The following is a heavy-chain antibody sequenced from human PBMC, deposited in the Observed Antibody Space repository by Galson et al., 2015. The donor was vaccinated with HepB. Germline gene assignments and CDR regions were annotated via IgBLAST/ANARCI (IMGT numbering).Heavy chain of an antibody. CDR3: ARVPYKTARPEGMDYYYAMDV. Sequence: SCKASGYTFTNYYIHWVRQAPGQGLEWMGFINPSDGRSTYAQKIQGRVTMTRDTSTSTVYMELSSLRSEDTAVYYCARVPYKTARPEGMDYYYAMDVWGQGTTVTVSS. J-gene: IGHJ6*02. CDR1: GYTFTNYY. D-gene: IGHD6-6*01. CDR2: INPSDGRS. V-gene: IGHV1-46*01.